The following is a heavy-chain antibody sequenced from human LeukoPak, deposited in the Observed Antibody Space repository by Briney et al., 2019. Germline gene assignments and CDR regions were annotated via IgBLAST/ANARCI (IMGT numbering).Heavy chain of an antibody. CDR1: GGSFRGYY. CDR2: IDHRGYT. V-gene: IGHV4-34*01. D-gene: IGHD2-15*01. CDR3: AREVAALRGAFDI. Sequence: PSETLSLTCAVYGGSFRGYYWSWIRQSPGMGLEWIGEIDHRGYTNYNPSLKSRVIISVDTSKNQFSLKLSSVTAADTAVYYCAREVAALRGAFDIWGQGTMVTVSS. J-gene: IGHJ3*02.